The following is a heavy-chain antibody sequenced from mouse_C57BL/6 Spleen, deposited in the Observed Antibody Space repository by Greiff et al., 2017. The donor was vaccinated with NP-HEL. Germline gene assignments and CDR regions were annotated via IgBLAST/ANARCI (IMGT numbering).Heavy chain of an antibody. V-gene: IGHV1-4*01. CDR2: INPSSGYT. CDR3: ASGATVYYFDY. Sequence: QVQLQQSGAELARPGASVKMSCKASGYTFTSYTMHWVKQRPGQGLEWIGYINPSSGYTKYNQKFKDKATLTADKSSSTAYMQLSSLTSEDSAVYYCASGATVYYFDYWGQGTTLTVSS. J-gene: IGHJ2*01. CDR1: GYTFTSYT. D-gene: IGHD1-1*01.